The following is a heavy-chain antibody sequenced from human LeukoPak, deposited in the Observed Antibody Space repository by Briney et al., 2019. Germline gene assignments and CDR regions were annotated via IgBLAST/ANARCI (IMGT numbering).Heavy chain of an antibody. CDR3: ARTPPVFAVITLDF. D-gene: IGHD3-3*01. J-gene: IGHJ6*02. CDR1: GYTFTGFG. V-gene: IGHV1-18*01. CDR2: ISVYTGNR. Sequence: ASVKVSCKASGYTFTGFGISWVRQAPGQGLEWMGWISVYTGNRKYAQKFQGRVSMTTDTSTNTAYMELGSLGSDDTAVYYCARTPPVFAVITLDFWGQGTTLTVSS.